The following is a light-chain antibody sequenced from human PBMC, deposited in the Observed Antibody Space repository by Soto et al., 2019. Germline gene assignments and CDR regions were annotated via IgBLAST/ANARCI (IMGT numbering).Light chain of an antibody. V-gene: IGLV1-47*01. CDR2: MNN. Sequence: QSVLTQPPSLSGTPGQTVTISCIGSRSNIGSAIVHWYQQIPGTAPKHLIYMNNQWPSGVPDRFSGSKSGTSASLVITGLRPEDEADYYCVAWDDNLSSRVFGGGTKLTVL. CDR3: VAWDDNLSSRV. J-gene: IGLJ3*02. CDR1: RSNIGSAI.